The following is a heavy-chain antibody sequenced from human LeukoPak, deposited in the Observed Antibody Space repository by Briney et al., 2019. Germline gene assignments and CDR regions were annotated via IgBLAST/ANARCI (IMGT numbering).Heavy chain of an antibody. D-gene: IGHD3-10*01. Sequence: GESLKISCQGSGYSFPLHCIAWVRQMPGKGLECMGIIYPDDSDTRYSPSFQCQVTISVDKSINTAYLQWSSLKASDTAMYYCARRPAIGELSTDYWGQGTLVTVSS. V-gene: IGHV5-51*01. J-gene: IGHJ4*02. CDR3: ARRPAIGELSTDY. CDR2: IYPDDSDT. CDR1: GYSFPLHC.